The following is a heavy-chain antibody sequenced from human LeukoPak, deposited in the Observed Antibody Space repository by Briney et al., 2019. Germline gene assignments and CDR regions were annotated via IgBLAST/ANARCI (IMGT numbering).Heavy chain of an antibody. Sequence: KPSETLSLTCTVSGASISSGNYYWGWIRQPPGKGLEYIGSVYYTGSIHYNPSLTSRVTISADTSKNQFSLKLSSVTAADTAVYYCARDHLTYYYDSSGYFDWGQGTLVTVSS. CDR2: VYYTGSI. CDR1: GASISSGNYY. V-gene: IGHV4-39*07. D-gene: IGHD3-22*01. J-gene: IGHJ4*02. CDR3: ARDHLTYYYDSSGYFD.